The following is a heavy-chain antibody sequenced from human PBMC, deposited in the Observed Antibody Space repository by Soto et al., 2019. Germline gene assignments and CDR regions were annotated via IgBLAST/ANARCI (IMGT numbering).Heavy chain of an antibody. CDR2: IYHSGST. V-gene: IGHV4-4*02. Sequence: QVQLQESGPGLVKPSGTLSLTCAVSGGSISSSNWWSWVRQPPGKGLEWIGEIYHSGSTNYNPSLKSRATISVDKSKKQLSLKLSSVTAADTAGYYCAGDPGRHRNYYDSSGYYPGGVYYFDHWGQASLVSASS. J-gene: IGHJ4*02. CDR3: AGDPGRHRNYYDSSGYYPGGVYYFDH. CDR1: GGSISSSNW. D-gene: IGHD3-22*01.